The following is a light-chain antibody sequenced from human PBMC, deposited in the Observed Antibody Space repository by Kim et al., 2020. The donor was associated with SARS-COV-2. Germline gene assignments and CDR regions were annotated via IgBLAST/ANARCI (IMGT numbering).Light chain of an antibody. V-gene: IGKV1-5*03. CDR2: EAS. J-gene: IGKJ4*01. CDR1: QSIVSI. CDR3: QHYFSYPLT. Sequence: DIQMTQSPSTLSASIGDRVTITCRASQSIVSILAWYQQKPGKGPKLLIYEASNLQSGVPSRFSGAQSGTEFTLTISSLQPDDFATYYCQHYFSYPLTFGGGTKVDIK.